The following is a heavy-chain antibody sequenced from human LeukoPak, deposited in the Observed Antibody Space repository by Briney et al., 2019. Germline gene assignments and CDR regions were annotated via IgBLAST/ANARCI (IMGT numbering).Heavy chain of an antibody. CDR3: AKDRKSQWLVLQDH. J-gene: IGHJ4*02. CDR2: ISGSGGST. CDR1: GFTFSSYW. V-gene: IGHV3-23*01. Sequence: GGSLRLSCAASGFTFSSYWMSWVRQAPGKGLEWVSAISGSGGSTYYADSVKGRFTISRDNSKNTLYLQMNSLRAEDTAVYYCAKDRKSQWLVLQDHWGQGTLVTVSS. D-gene: IGHD6-19*01.